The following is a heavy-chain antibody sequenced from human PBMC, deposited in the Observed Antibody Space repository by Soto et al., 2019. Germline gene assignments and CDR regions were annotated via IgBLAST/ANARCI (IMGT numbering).Heavy chain of an antibody. CDR3: ARAGCSTSCYGDWFDP. V-gene: IGHV3-11*01. J-gene: IGHJ5*02. Sequence: QVQLVESGGGLVKPGGSLRLSCAASGFRFSDYYMSWLRQAPGKGLEWISYISSSGDTINYADSVKGRFTISRDNDKSSLYLQMNSLRAEDTAVYYCARAGCSTSCYGDWFDPWGQGTLVTVSS. CDR2: ISSSGDTI. D-gene: IGHD2-2*01. CDR1: GFRFSDYY.